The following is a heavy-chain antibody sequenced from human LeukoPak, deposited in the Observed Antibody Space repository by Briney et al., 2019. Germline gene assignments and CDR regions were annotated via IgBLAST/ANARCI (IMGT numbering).Heavy chain of an antibody. D-gene: IGHD6-13*01. CDR3: ARVKDHRGIAVAGSDY. Sequence: SGGSLRLSCAASGFTVSSNYMSWVRQAPGKGLEWVSAFSGSGGSTYYADSVRGRFTISRDNSKNTLYLQMNSLRTEDTAVYYCARVKDHRGIAVAGSDYWGQGTLVTVSS. V-gene: IGHV3-23*01. CDR2: FSGSGGST. CDR1: GFTVSSNY. J-gene: IGHJ4*02.